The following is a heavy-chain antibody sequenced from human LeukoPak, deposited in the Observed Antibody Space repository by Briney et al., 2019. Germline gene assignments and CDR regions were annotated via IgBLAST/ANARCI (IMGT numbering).Heavy chain of an antibody. CDR1: GFTFSSYG. CDR2: IRYDGSNK. Sequence: GGSLRLSCAASGFTFSSYGMHWVRQAPGKGLEWVAFIRYDGSNKYYADSVKGRFTISRDNSKNTLYLQMNSLRAEDTAVYYCAKDPSSSWPKFLDYWGQGTLVTVS. V-gene: IGHV3-30*02. D-gene: IGHD6-13*01. J-gene: IGHJ4*02. CDR3: AKDPSSSWPKFLDY.